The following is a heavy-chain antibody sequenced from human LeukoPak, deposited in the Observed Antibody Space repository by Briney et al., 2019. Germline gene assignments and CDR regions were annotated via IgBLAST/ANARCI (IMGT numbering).Heavy chain of an antibody. Sequence: SETLSLTCTVSGGSISSGSYYWSWIRQPAGKGLEWTGRIYTSGSTNYNPSLKSRVTMSVDTSRNQFSLKLSSVTAADTAVYFCASGSSGWLFNFDYWGQGTLVTVSS. V-gene: IGHV4-61*02. J-gene: IGHJ4*02. CDR2: IYTSGST. CDR3: ASGSSGWLFNFDY. D-gene: IGHD6-19*01. CDR1: GGSISSGSYY.